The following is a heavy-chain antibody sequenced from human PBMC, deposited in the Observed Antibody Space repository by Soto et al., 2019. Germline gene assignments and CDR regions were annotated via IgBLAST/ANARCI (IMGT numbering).Heavy chain of an antibody. Sequence: ASVKVSCKASGYTFTSYYMHWVRQAPGQGLEWMGIINPSGGSTSYAQKFQGRVTMTRDTSTSTVYMELSSLRSEDTAVYYCAREAPLNYYDSSGSAIYFQHWGQGTLVTVSS. CDR1: GYTFTSYY. J-gene: IGHJ1*01. D-gene: IGHD3-22*01. CDR2: INPSGGST. V-gene: IGHV1-46*01. CDR3: AREAPLNYYDSSGSAIYFQH.